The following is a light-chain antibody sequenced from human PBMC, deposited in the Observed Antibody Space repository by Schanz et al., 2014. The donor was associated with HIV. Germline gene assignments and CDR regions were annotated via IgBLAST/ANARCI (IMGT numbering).Light chain of an antibody. J-gene: IGKJ3*01. V-gene: IGKV3D-15*02. Sequence: ETVMTQSPATLSVSPGERATLSCRASQSVSTKLAWYQQKPGQAPRLLIYDASNRDTGIPARFSGSGSGTDFTLTISSLEPEDFAMYYCQLYDTSPLFTFGPGTKVEIK. CDR1: QSVSTK. CDR2: DAS. CDR3: QLYDTSPLFT.